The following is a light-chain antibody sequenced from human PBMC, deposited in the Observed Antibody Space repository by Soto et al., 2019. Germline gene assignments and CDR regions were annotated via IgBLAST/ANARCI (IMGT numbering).Light chain of an antibody. CDR2: GAS. Sequence: EIVMTQSPATPSVSPGERATLSCRASQSVTSNLAWFQQKPGQAPRLLIYGASTRATGVPARFSGSGSGTEFTLTISSLQSEDFAVYYCQQYSNWPPYTFGQGTKLEIK. V-gene: IGKV3-15*01. CDR1: QSVTSN. J-gene: IGKJ2*01. CDR3: QQYSNWPPYT.